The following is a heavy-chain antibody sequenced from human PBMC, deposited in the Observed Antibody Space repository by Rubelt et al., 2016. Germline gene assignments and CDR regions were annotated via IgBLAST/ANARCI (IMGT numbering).Heavy chain of an antibody. D-gene: IGHD5-24*01. Sequence: QLQLQESGPGLVKPSETLSLTCTVSGDSINSGSSYWGWIRQPPGKGLEWIGSVSYRGNTYYNPSLSSRVTVSVDTSKNQFYLRLSSVTAADTALYYCARVSLGATMTMDVWGQGTTVTVSS. CDR3: ARVSLGATMTMDV. J-gene: IGHJ6*02. CDR1: GDSINSGSSY. CDR2: VSYRGNT. V-gene: IGHV4-39*07.